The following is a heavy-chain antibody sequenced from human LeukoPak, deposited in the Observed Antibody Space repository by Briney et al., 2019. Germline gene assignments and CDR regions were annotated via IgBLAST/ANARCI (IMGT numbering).Heavy chain of an antibody. CDR1: GFNFGSYS. J-gene: IGHJ4*02. CDR2: ISYDGNNK. V-gene: IGHV3-30-3*01. D-gene: IGHD3-22*01. CDR3: ARDYCDSSGYYGY. Sequence: PGGPLRLSCAASGFNFGSYSMHWVRPAPRKGLEWVAVISYDGNNKYYADSVKGRFTISRDNSKNTLYLQMNSLRAEDTAVYYCARDYCDSSGYYGYWGQGTLVTVSS.